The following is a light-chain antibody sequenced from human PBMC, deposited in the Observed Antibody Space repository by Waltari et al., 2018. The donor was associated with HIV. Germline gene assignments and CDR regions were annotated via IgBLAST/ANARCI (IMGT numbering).Light chain of an antibody. J-gene: IGKJ4*02. CDR3: QQSWSAPVT. Sequence: DIQMTQSPSSLSASVGDRVTITCRTSQNIRTYLNWYQQKPGKAAKVLIYFTSSLHSGAASRFSGSGYGTEFTLNISSLQPEEVATDSCQQSWSAPVTVGGGSKVEIK. CDR2: FTS. CDR1: QNIRTY. V-gene: IGKV1-39*01.